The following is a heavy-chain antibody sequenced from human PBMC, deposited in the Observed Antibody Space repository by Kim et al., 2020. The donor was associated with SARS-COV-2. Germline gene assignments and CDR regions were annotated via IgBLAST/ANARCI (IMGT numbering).Heavy chain of an antibody. CDR1: GYTFTSYY. V-gene: IGHV1-46*01. CDR3: ARDWRGAAAGTGYYYGMDV. CDR2: INPRGGST. J-gene: IGHJ6*02. Sequence: ASVKVSCKASGYTFTSYYMHWVRQAPGQGLEGMGIINPRGGSTSYAQKFQGRVTMTRDTSTSTVYMELSSLRSEDTAVYYCARDWRGAAAGTGYYYGMDVWGQGTTVTVSS. D-gene: IGHD6-13*01.